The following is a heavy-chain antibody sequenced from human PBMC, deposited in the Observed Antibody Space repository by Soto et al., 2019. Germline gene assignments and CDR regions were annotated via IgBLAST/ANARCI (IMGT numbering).Heavy chain of an antibody. Sequence: SETLSLTCTVSGGSISSSSYYWGWIRQPPGKGLEWIGSIYYSGSTYYNPSIKSRVTISVDTSKNQFSLKLSSVTAADTAVYYCARHSRWYSGSYWFDPWGQGTLVTVSS. J-gene: IGHJ5*02. CDR1: GGSISSSSYY. CDR2: IYYSGST. CDR3: ARHSRWYSGSYWFDP. D-gene: IGHD1-26*01. V-gene: IGHV4-39*01.